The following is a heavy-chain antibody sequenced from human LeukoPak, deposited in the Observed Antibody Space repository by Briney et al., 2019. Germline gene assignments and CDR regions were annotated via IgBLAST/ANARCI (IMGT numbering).Heavy chain of an antibody. D-gene: IGHD6-19*01. V-gene: IGHV3-23*01. Sequence: GGSLRLSCAASGFTFSNYAMTWVRQAPGKGLEWVSTIRNNGATTDYADSVKGRFTISRGNSKNTLYLQMNSLRAEDAAVYYCAKVYHDSGCLIDYWGQGTLVTVSS. CDR1: GFTFSNYA. CDR2: IRNNGATT. J-gene: IGHJ4*02. CDR3: AKVYHDSGCLIDY.